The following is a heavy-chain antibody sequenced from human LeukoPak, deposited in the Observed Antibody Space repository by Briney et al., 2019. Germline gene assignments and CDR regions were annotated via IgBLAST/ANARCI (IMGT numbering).Heavy chain of an antibody. J-gene: IGHJ4*02. CDR3: AARGQNYFGAYGI. CDR1: GGSISSGSYY. CDR2: IYTSGST. V-gene: IGHV4-61*02. Sequence: SETLSLTCTVSGGSISSGSYYWSWIRQPAGKGLERIGRIYTSGSTNYNPSLKSRVTISVDTSKNQFSLRLSSVTAADTALYFCAARGQNYFGAYGIWGQGTQVTVSS. D-gene: IGHD3-10*01.